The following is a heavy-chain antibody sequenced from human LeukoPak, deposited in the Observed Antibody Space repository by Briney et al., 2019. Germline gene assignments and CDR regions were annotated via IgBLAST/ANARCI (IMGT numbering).Heavy chain of an antibody. D-gene: IGHD3-22*01. Sequence: ASVKVSCKASGGTFSSYAITWVRQAPGQGLEWMGRIIPISGITNNAQKFQGRVTITADKPTTTACMELSSLRSEDTAVYYCARDAHYDSSGYYAYWGQGTLVAVSS. CDR1: GGTFSSYA. V-gene: IGHV1-69*04. J-gene: IGHJ4*02. CDR2: IIPISGIT. CDR3: ARDAHYDSSGYYAY.